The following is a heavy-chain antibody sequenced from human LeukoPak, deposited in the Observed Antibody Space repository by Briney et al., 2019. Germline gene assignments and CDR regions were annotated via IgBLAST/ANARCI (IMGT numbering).Heavy chain of an antibody. CDR2: IYTSGST. D-gene: IGHD3-22*01. J-gene: IGHJ4*02. CDR1: GGSISSGSYY. Sequence: SQTLSLTCTVSGGSISSGSYYWSWIRQPAGKGLEWIGRIYTSGSTNYNPSLKSRVTISVDTSKNQFSLKLSSVTAADTAVYYCARDRSYYDSSGVFDYWGQGTLVTVSS. CDR3: ARDRSYYDSSGVFDY. V-gene: IGHV4-61*02.